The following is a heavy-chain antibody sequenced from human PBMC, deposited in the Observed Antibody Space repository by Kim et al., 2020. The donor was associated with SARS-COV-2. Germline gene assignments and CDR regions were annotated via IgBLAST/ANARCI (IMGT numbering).Heavy chain of an antibody. V-gene: IGHV4-59*01. D-gene: IGHD4-17*01. CDR2: IYYSGST. CDR3: ARDLRDYGDYVYYSYGMDV. CDR1: GGSISSYY. Sequence: SETLSLTCTVSGGSISSYYWSWIRQPPGKGLEWIGYIYYSGSTNYNPSLKNRVTISVDTSKNQFSLKLSSVTAADTAVYYCARDLRDYGDYVYYSYGMDVSGPGTTVTVSS. J-gene: IGHJ6*02.